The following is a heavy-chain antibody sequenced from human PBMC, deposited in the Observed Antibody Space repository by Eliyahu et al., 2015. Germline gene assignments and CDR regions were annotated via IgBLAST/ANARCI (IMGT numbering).Heavy chain of an antibody. J-gene: IGHJ5*02. CDR2: IYYSGST. CDR3: ARATRGYYYDSSGYRWFDP. D-gene: IGHD3-22*01. V-gene: IGHV4-31*03. Sequence: QVQLQESGPGLVKPSQTXSLTCXVXGGXISSGGYXWSWIRQHPGKGLEWIGYIYYSGSTYYNPSLKSRVTISVDTSKNQFSLKLSSVTAADTAVYYCARATRGYYYDSSGYRWFDPWGQGTLVTVSS. CDR1: GGXISSGGYX.